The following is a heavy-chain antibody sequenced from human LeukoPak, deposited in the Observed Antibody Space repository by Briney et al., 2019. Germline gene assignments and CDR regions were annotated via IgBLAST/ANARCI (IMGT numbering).Heavy chain of an antibody. CDR3: ARVDSSGYYLVGACDI. J-gene: IGHJ3*02. Sequence: GGSLRLSCAASGFTFRSYSMNWVRQAPGKGLEWVSSISRSSSYIYYADSVKGRFTISRDNAKNSLYLQMNSLRAEDTAVYYCARVDSSGYYLVGACDIWGQGTMVTVSS. V-gene: IGHV3-21*01. CDR2: ISRSSSYI. CDR1: GFTFRSYS. D-gene: IGHD3-22*01.